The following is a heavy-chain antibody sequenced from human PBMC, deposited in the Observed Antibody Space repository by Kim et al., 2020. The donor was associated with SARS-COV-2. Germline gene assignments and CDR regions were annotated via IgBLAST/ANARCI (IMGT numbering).Heavy chain of an antibody. CDR3: AKMVIMDGYNYFYYYAM. V-gene: IGHV3-23*01. Sequence: GGSLRLSRVASGFTFDTYAMSWVRQAPGKGLEWVSVISGGAVNKFYADSVRGRFTISRDNSKNMLYLQMNSLRDEDTALYYCAKMVIMDGYNYFYYYAM. J-gene: IGHJ6*01. CDR1: GFTFDTYA. D-gene: IGHD2-21*01. CDR2: ISGGAVNK.